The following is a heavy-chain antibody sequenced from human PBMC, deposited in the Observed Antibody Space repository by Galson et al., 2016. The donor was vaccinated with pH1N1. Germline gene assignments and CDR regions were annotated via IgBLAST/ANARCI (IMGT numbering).Heavy chain of an antibody. V-gene: IGHV1-46*01. CDR1: GYTFTSDF. Sequence: SVKVSCKASGYTFTSDFMHWVRQAPGQGLEWMGMLNPTGGSRIYAQKFQGRVTMTRDTSTSTVYMELSSLRSADKAVYYCARARESSGYYLGSDAFAIWGQGTMVTVSS. D-gene: IGHD3-22*01. CDR2: LNPTGGSR. CDR3: ARARESSGYYLGSDAFAI. J-gene: IGHJ3*02.